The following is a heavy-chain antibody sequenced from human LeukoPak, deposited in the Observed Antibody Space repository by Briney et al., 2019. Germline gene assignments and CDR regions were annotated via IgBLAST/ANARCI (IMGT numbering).Heavy chain of an antibody. Sequence: ASLKVSCKASGYTFTGYYTHWVRQAPGQGLEWMGWINPDNGGTNYAQKFQGRVTMTRDMSISTAYMELSRLRSDDTAVYYCARDPSNSGYDYLYYFDYWGQGTLVTVSS. D-gene: IGHD5-12*01. CDR3: ARDPSNSGYDYLYYFDY. V-gene: IGHV1-2*02. CDR1: GYTFTGYY. CDR2: INPDNGGT. J-gene: IGHJ4*02.